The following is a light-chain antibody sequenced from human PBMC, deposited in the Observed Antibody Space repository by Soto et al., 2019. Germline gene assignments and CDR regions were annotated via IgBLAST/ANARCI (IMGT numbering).Light chain of an antibody. CDR3: ATWDSSLNVVL. CDR1: TSNIGSHY. CDR2: DDD. J-gene: IGLJ2*01. V-gene: IGLV1-51*01. Sequence: QSVLTQPPSVSAAPGEKVTISCSGSTSNIGSHYVSWYQQFPRTAPKLLIYDDDRRPSGMPDRFSGSNSGTSATLGITGLQTGDEADYYCATWDSSLNVVLFGGGTKLTVL.